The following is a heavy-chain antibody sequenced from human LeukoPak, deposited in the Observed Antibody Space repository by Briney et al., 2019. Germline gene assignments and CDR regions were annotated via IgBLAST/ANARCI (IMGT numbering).Heavy chain of an antibody. J-gene: IGHJ4*02. CDR3: ARGKYSGYE. CDR2: ISYSGST. Sequence: SETLSLTCTVSGGSISGYYWSWIRQPPGKGLEWIGYISYSGSTNYNPSLRSRVTISVDTSKNQFSLKLSSVTAADTAVYYCARGKYSGYEWGQGTLVTVSS. D-gene: IGHD5-12*01. V-gene: IGHV4-59*12. CDR1: GGSISGYY.